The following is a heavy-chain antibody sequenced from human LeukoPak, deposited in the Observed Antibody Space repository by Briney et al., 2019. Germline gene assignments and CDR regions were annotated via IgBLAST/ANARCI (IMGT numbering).Heavy chain of an antibody. D-gene: IGHD3-3*01. CDR3: ARGTSGYYRYFDY. J-gene: IGHJ4*02. CDR2: INHSGST. V-gene: IGHV4-34*01. CDR1: GGSFSGYY. Sequence: SETLSLTCAVYGGSFSGYYWSWIRQPPGKGLEWIGEINHSGSTNYNPSLKSRVTISVDTSKNQFSLKLSSVTAADTAVYYCARGTSGYYRYFDYWGQGTLVTVSS.